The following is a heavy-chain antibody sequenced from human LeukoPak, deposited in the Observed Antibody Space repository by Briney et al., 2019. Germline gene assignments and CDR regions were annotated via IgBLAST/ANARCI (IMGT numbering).Heavy chain of an antibody. Sequence: GGSLRLSCAASGFTFDDYAMHWVRQAPGKGLEWVSGISWNSGSIGYADSVKGRFTISRDNAKNSLYLQMNSLRAEDTALYYCAKGLVWFGESHHFPGAFDPWGQGTLVTVSS. CDR1: GFTFDDYA. J-gene: IGHJ5*02. D-gene: IGHD3-10*01. CDR3: AKGLVWFGESHHFPGAFDP. CDR2: ISWNSGSI. V-gene: IGHV3-9*01.